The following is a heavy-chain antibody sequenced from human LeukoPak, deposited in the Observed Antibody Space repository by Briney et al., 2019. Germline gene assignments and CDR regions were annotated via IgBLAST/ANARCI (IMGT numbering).Heavy chain of an antibody. D-gene: IGHD2-2*01. CDR1: GFTFSSYA. V-gene: IGHV3-23*01. CDR3: AKESELLCGGWFDA. CDR2: ISGSGGST. J-gene: IGHJ5*02. Sequence: GGSLRLSCAASGFTFSSYAMSWVRQAPGKGLEWVSAISGSGGSTYYAASVKGRFTISRDNSKNTLYLQMDSLRAEDTAVYYCAKESELLCGGWFDAWGQGTLVTASS.